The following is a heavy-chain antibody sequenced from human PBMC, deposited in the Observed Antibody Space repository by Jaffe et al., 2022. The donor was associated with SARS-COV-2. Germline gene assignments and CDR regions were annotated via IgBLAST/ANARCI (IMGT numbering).Heavy chain of an antibody. D-gene: IGHD3-22*01. CDR3: AKENYYDSSGYYKYYFDY. CDR2: ISGSGGST. J-gene: IGHJ4*02. V-gene: IGHV3-23*01. CDR1: GFTFSSYA. Sequence: EVQLLESGGGLVQPGGSLRLSCAASGFTFSSYAMSWVRQAPGKGLEWVSAISGSGGSTYYADSVKGRFTISRDNSKNTLYLQMNSLRAEDTAVYYCAKENYYDSSGYYKYYFDYWGQGTLVTVSS.